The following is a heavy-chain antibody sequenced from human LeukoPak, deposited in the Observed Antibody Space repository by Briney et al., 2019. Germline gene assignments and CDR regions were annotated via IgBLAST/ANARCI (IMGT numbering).Heavy chain of an antibody. CDR1: GFTFSSYA. D-gene: IGHD4-17*01. Sequence: GGSLRLSCAASGFTFSSYAMSWVRQAPGKGLDWVSAISGSGGSTYYADSVKGRFTISRDNSKNTLYLQMNSLRAEDTAVYYCAKDRDPGYGDYVSAYFDYWGQGTLVTVSS. CDR2: ISGSGGST. CDR3: AKDRDPGYGDYVSAYFDY. V-gene: IGHV3-23*01. J-gene: IGHJ4*02.